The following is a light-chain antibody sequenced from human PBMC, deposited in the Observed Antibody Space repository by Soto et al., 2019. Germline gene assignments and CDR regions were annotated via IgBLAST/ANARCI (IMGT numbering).Light chain of an antibody. V-gene: IGLV1-44*01. CDR3: AAWDDSLNGLYV. CDR1: SSNIGSNT. J-gene: IGLJ1*01. CDR2: SNN. Sequence: QLVLTQSPSASGTPGQRVTISCSGSSSNIGSNTVNWYQQLPGTAPKLLIYSNNQRPSGVPDRFSGSKSGTSASLAISGLQSEDEADYYCAAWDDSLNGLYVFGTGTKVTVL.